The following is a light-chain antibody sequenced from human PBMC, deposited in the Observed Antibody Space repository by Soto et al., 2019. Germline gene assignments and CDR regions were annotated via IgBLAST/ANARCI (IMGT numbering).Light chain of an antibody. CDR1: TGAVPSGNY. J-gene: IGLJ2*01. CDR3: LLSYGGARRV. V-gene: IGLV7-46*01. CDR2: DTS. Sequence: QAVVTQEHSLTVSPGGPVSLTCGSSTGAVPSGNYPYWFQQKPGQAPRTLIYDTSIKHFWTPARSSGSLLGGKAALPLSGAQPEDEAEYYCLLSYGGARRVFGGGTQLTL.